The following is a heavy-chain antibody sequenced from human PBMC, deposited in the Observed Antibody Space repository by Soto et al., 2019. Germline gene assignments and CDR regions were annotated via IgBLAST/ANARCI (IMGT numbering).Heavy chain of an antibody. CDR1: GYTFTSYA. J-gene: IGHJ5*02. CDR3: AREGHYDFWSGYWYWLDP. Sequence: ASVKVSCKASGYTFTSYAMHWVRQAPGQRLEWMGWINAGNGNTKYSQKFQGRVTITRDTSASTAYMELSSLRSEDTAVYYCAREGHYDFWSGYWYWLDPWGQGTLVTVSS. CDR2: INAGNGNT. D-gene: IGHD3-3*01. V-gene: IGHV1-3*01.